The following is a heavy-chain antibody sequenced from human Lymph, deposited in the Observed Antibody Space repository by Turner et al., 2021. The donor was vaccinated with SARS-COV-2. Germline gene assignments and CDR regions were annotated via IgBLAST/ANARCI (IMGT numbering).Heavy chain of an antibody. J-gene: IGHJ5*02. CDR1: GGTFSSYA. CDR3: ARGRLDSYSGSYYIWFDP. CDR2: IIPILRIA. D-gene: IGHD1-26*01. Sequence: QVQLVQSGAAVKKPGSSVKVSCKASGGTFSSYAINWVRQAPGQGLEWMGRIIPILRIANYAQKFQGRVTITADKSTSTAYMDLSSLRSEDTAMYYCARGRLDSYSGSYYIWFDPWGQGTLVTVSS. V-gene: IGHV1-69*04.